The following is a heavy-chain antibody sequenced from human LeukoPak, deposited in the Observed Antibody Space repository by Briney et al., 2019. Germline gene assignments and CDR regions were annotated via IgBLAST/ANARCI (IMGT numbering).Heavy chain of an antibody. D-gene: IGHD6-13*01. V-gene: IGHV4-39*07. J-gene: IGHJ5*02. CDR1: GGSISSSSYY. CDR2: IYYSGST. Sequence: PSETLSLTCTVSGGSISSSSYYWGWIRQPPGKGLEWIGSIYYSGSTYYNPSLKSRVTISVDTSKNQFSLKLSSVTAADTAVYYCARDLAAAGCGPRCAWGQGTLVTVSS. CDR3: ARDLAAAGCGPRCA.